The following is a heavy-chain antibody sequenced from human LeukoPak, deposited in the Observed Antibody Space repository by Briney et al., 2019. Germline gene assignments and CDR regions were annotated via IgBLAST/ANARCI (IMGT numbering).Heavy chain of an antibody. CDR2: IYHSGST. CDR1: GGSISSGGYS. J-gene: IGHJ4*02. V-gene: IGHV4-30-2*01. CDR3: ARVTYYYDSSGYLQPTFDY. Sequence: SETLSLTCAVSGGSISSGGYSWSWIRQPPGKGLEWIGYIYHSGSTYYNPSLKSRVTISVDRSKNQFSLKLSSVTAADTAVYYCARVTYYYDSSGYLQPTFDYWGQGTLVTVSS. D-gene: IGHD3-22*01.